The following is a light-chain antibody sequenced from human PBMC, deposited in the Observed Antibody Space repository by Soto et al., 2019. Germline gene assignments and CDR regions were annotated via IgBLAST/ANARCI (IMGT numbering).Light chain of an antibody. J-gene: IGKJ2*02. CDR2: DAS. Sequence: DIQMTQSPSTLSASVGDRVTITCRASQSISSWLAWYQQKPGKAPKLLIYDASSLESGVPSRFSGSGSGTEFTLTISSLQPADFATYYCQQYNSYPWTFGQGTKLVIK. CDR3: QQYNSYPWT. V-gene: IGKV1-5*01. CDR1: QSISSW.